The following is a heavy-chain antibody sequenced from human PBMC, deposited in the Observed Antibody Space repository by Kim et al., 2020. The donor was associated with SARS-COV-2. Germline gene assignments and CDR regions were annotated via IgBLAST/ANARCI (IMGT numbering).Heavy chain of an antibody. CDR2: IYYSGST. Sequence: SETLSLTCTVSGGSISSGGYYWSWIRQHPGKGLEWIGYIYYSGSTYYNPSLKSRVTISVDTSKNQFSLKLSSVTAADTAVYYCARDYGLYGDYANWFDPWGQGTLVTVSS. J-gene: IGHJ5*02. CDR1: GGSISSGGYY. V-gene: IGHV4-31*03. D-gene: IGHD4-17*01. CDR3: ARDYGLYGDYANWFDP.